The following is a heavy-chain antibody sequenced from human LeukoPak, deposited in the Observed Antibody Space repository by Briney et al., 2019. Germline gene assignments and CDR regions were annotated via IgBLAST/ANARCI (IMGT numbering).Heavy chain of an antibody. V-gene: IGHV3-21*01. Sequence: GGSLRLSCAASEFTFSSYSMNWVRQAPGKGLEWVSSISYNSGSIFYVDSVKGRLTISRDNAKNSLFLQMSSLRAEDTAVYYCARGGTNTRYFDYWGQGTLVTVSS. J-gene: IGHJ4*02. CDR3: ARGGTNTRYFDY. CDR2: ISYNSGSI. D-gene: IGHD1-7*01. CDR1: EFTFSSYS.